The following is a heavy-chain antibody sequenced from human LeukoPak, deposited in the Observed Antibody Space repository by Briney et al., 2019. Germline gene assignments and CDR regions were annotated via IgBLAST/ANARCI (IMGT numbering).Heavy chain of an antibody. V-gene: IGHV3-30-3*01. CDR1: GFTFSSYA. CDR2: ISYDGSDK. Sequence: PGRSLRLSCVVSGFTFSSYAIHWVRQAPGKGLEWVAVISYDGSDKYYADSVKGRFTISRDNSKNTLYLQMNSLRAEDTAVYYCAKDRTPYGDYEGYWGQGTLVTVSS. CDR3: AKDRTPYGDYEGY. J-gene: IGHJ4*02. D-gene: IGHD4-17*01.